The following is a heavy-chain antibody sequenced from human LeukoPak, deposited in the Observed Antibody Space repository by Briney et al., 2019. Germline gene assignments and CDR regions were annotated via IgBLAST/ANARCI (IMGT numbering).Heavy chain of an antibody. CDR2: IKQDGSEK. Sequence: GGSLRLSCAASGFTFSSYWMSWVRQAPGKGLEWVANIKQDGSEKYYVDSVKGRFTISRDNAKNSLYLQMNSLRAEDTAVYYCASLLSQNDDLFDYWDQGTLVTVSS. V-gene: IGHV3-7*01. CDR1: GFTFSSYW. D-gene: IGHD1-1*01. CDR3: ASLLSQNDDLFDY. J-gene: IGHJ4*02.